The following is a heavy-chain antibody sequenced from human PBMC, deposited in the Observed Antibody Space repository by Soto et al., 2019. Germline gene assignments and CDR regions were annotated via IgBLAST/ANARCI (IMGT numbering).Heavy chain of an antibody. D-gene: IGHD3-9*01. J-gene: IGHJ6*03. Sequence: SETLSLTCTFSGCSISSSSYYWGWIRQPPGKGLEWIGSIYYSRSTYYNPSLKSRVTISVDTSKNQFSLKLSSVTAADTAVYYCARGVPLLRYFDWLLLYYYYYYMDVWGKGTTVTVSS. CDR3: ARGVPLLRYFDWLLLYYYYYYMDV. CDR2: IYYSRST. CDR1: GCSISSSSYY. V-gene: IGHV4-39*01.